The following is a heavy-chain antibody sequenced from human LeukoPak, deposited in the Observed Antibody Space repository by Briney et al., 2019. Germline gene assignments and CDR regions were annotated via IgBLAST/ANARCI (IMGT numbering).Heavy chain of an antibody. V-gene: IGHV4-59*01. CDR3: ARDGPTESY. J-gene: IGHJ4*02. D-gene: IGHD5-24*01. Sequence: PSETLSLTCTVSGGSISSYYWSWIRQPPGKGLEWIGYIYYSGSTNYNPSLKSRVTISVDTSKNQFSLKLSSVTAADTAVYHCARDGPTESYWGQGTLVTVSS. CDR2: IYYSGST. CDR1: GGSISSYY.